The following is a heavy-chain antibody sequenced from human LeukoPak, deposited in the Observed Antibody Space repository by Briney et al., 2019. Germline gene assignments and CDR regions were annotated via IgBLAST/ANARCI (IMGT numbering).Heavy chain of an antibody. CDR1: GFTVSSNY. Sequence: GGPLRLSCAASGFTVSSNYMSWVRQAPGKGLEWVSVIYSGGSTYYADSVKGRFTISRDNSKNTLYLQMNSLRAEDTAVYYCARDRVYYGSGSYWVDYWGQGTLVTVSS. D-gene: IGHD3-10*01. J-gene: IGHJ4*02. V-gene: IGHV3-66*01. CDR2: IYSGGST. CDR3: ARDRVYYGSGSYWVDY.